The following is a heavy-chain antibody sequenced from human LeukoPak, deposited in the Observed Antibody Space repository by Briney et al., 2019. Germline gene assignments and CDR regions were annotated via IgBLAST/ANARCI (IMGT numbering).Heavy chain of an antibody. D-gene: IGHD2-2*01. CDR2: IYYSGST. CDR3: ARSAGYQLLEGYYYYMDV. J-gene: IGHJ6*03. V-gene: IGHV4-59*11. Sequence: SETLSLTCTVSGGSISSHYWSWIRQPPGKGLEWIGCIYYSGSTNYNPSLKSRVTISVDTSKNQFSLKLSSVTAADTAVYYCARSAGYQLLEGYYYYMDVWGKGTTVTVSS. CDR1: GGSISSHY.